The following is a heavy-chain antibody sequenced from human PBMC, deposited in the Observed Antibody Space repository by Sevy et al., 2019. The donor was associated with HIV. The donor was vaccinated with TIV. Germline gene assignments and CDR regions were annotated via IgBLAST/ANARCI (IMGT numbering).Heavy chain of an antibody. CDR1: GGSISSRSYY. D-gene: IGHD2-2*01. CDR2: IYYSGST. CDR3: ARRRYETYYFDY. J-gene: IGHJ4*02. V-gene: IGHV4-39*01. Sequence: SETLSLTCTVSGGSISSRSYYWGWVRQTPGKGLGWIGSIYYSGSTYYNPSLKSRVTISVDTSKNQFSLKLGSVTAAETAVYYCARRRYETYYFDYWGQGTLVTVSS.